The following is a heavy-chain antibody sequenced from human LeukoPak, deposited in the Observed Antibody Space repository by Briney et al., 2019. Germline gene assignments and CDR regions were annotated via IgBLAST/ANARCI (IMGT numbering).Heavy chain of an antibody. J-gene: IGHJ4*02. V-gene: IGHV3-23*01. CDR2: ISGSGGST. D-gene: IGHD3-10*01. CDR1: GFTFSSYA. Sequence: GGSLRLSCAASGFTFSSYAMSWVRQAPGKGLEWVSAISGSGGSTYYADSVKGRFTISRDNSKDTLYLQMNSLRAEDTAVYYCAKAGWFGELFDYFDYWGQGTLVTVSS. CDR3: AKAGWFGELFDYFDY.